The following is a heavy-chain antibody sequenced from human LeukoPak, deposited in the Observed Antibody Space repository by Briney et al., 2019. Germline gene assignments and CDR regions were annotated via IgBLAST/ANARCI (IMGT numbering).Heavy chain of an antibody. Sequence: GASVKVSCTASGYTFTSYDINWVRQATGQGLERMGWMNPNSGNTGYAQKFQGRVTMTRNTSISTAYMELSSLRSEDTAVYYCARGRALWFGLRNFDYWGQGTLVTVSS. V-gene: IGHV1-8*01. CDR3: ARGRALWFGLRNFDY. CDR2: MNPNSGNT. CDR1: GYTFTSYD. D-gene: IGHD3-10*01. J-gene: IGHJ4*02.